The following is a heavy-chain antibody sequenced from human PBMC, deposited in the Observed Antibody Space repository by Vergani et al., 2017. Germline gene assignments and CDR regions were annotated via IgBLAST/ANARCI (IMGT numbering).Heavy chain of an antibody. V-gene: IGHV4-31*01. CDR2: IYYSGST. J-gene: IGHJ4*02. Sequence: QVQLQESGPGLVKPSQTLSLTCTVSGGSISSGGYYWSWIRQHPGKGLEWIGYIYYSGSTYYNPSLKSLVTISVDTSKNQFSLKLSSVTAEDTAVYYCAREYCTNGVCSSPYYFDYWGQGTLVTVSS. CDR1: GGSISSGGYY. CDR3: AREYCTNGVCSSPYYFDY. D-gene: IGHD2-8*01.